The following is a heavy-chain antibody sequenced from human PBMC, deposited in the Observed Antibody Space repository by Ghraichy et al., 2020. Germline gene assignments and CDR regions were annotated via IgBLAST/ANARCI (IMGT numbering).Heavy chain of an antibody. CDR3: AKKRWLQFYYFDY. Sequence: GESLIISCAASGFTFSSYAMSWVRQAPGKGLEWVSAISGSGGSTYYADSVKGRFTISRDNSKNTLYLQMNSLRAEDTAVYYCAKKRWLQFYYFDYWGQGTLVTVSS. CDR1: GFTFSSYA. V-gene: IGHV3-23*01. D-gene: IGHD5-24*01. CDR2: ISGSGGST. J-gene: IGHJ4*02.